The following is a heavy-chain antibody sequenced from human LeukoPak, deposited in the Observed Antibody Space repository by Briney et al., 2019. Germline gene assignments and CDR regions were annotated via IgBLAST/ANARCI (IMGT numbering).Heavy chain of an antibody. J-gene: IGHJ4*02. V-gene: IGHV3-30*18. CDR1: GFTFSSYG. CDR2: ISYDGSNK. CDR3: AKLFRGIAAAPDY. D-gene: IGHD6-13*01. Sequence: PWRSLRLSCAASGFTFSSYGMHWVRQAPGKGLEWVAVISYDGSNKYYADSVKGRFTISRDNSKNTLYLQMNSLRAEDTAVYYCAKLFRGIAAAPDYWGQGTLVTVSS.